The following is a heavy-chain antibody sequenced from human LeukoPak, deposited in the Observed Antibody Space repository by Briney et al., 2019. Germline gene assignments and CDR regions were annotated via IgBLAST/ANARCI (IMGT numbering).Heavy chain of an antibody. CDR3: ARPLSSGYGPYAFDI. V-gene: IGHV3-11*06. D-gene: IGHD3-22*01. CDR1: GFTFSDYY. Sequence: GGSLRLSCAASGFTFSDYYMSWIRQAPGKGLEWVSYISSSSSYTNYADSVKGRFTISRDNAKNSLYLQMNSLRAEDTAVYYCARPLSSGYGPYAFDIWGQGTMVTVSS. J-gene: IGHJ3*02. CDR2: ISSSSSYT.